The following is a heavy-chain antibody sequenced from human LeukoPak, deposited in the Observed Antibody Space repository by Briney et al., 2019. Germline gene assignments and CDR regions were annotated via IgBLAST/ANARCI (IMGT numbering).Heavy chain of an antibody. CDR1: GGTFSSYA. V-gene: IGHV1-69*13. CDR2: IIPIFGTA. CDR3: ARDSGSYSGYDNFDC. Sequence: ASVKVSCKASGGTFSSYAISWVRQAPGQGLEWMGGIIPIFGTANYAQKFQGRVTITADESTSTAYMELSSLRSEGTAVYYCARDSGSYSGYDNFDCWGQGTLVTVSS. D-gene: IGHD5-12*01. J-gene: IGHJ4*02.